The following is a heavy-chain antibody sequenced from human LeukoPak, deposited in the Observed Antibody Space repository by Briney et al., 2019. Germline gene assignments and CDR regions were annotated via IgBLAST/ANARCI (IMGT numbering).Heavy chain of an antibody. J-gene: IGHJ4*01. D-gene: IGHD1-26*01. CDR1: GFTFNSYW. CDR3: AKGGSD. V-gene: IGHV3-7*01. CDR2: IKQDGTEK. Sequence: GGSLRLSCAASGFTFNSYWMNWVRQAPGKGLEWVANIKQDGTEKYYVDSVKGRFTIPRDNAKNSLYLQMNSLRAEDTAVYYCAKGGSDWGQGTLVTVSS.